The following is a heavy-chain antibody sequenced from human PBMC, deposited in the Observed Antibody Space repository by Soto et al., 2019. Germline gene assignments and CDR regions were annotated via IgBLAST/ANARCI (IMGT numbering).Heavy chain of an antibody. CDR1: GGSLGSYY. Sequence: SETLSLTCTVSGGSLGSYYWSWIRQPPGKGLEWIGYVFYTGRANYNASLKSRVSISLDTSNYQFSLKLSSVTAADTAVYYCARDRARRYGGNSGLDYWGQGTRVTVSS. CDR2: VFYTGRA. J-gene: IGHJ4*02. CDR3: ARDRARRYGGNSGLDY. V-gene: IGHV4-59*01. D-gene: IGHD4-17*01.